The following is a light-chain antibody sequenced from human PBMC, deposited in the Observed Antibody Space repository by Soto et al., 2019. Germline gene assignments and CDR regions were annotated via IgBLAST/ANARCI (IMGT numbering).Light chain of an antibody. V-gene: IGLV2-14*01. J-gene: IGLJ1*01. Sequence: QSVLTQHASVSGSPGQSMTISCTGTSSDVGGYNYVSWYQQHPGKAPKLMIYEVSNRPSGVSNRFSGSKSGNTASLTISGLQAEDEADYYCSSYTSSSTPYVFGTGTKVTVL. CDR3: SSYTSSSTPYV. CDR1: SSDVGGYNY. CDR2: EVS.